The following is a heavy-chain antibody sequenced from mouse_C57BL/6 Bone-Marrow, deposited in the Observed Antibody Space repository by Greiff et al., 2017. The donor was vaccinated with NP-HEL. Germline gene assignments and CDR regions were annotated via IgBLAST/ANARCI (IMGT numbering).Heavy chain of an antibody. CDR2: IDPENGDT. CDR1: GFNIKDDY. D-gene: IGHD1-1*01. Sequence: EVQLVESGAELVRPGASVKLSCTVSGFNIKDDYMHWVKQRPEQGLEWIGWIDPENGDTEYASQFQGKAPITADTSSNTAYLQLSSLTSENTAVYYWTTGGSSPYAMDYWGQGTSVTVSS. CDR3: TTGGSSPYAMDY. J-gene: IGHJ4*01. V-gene: IGHV14-4*01.